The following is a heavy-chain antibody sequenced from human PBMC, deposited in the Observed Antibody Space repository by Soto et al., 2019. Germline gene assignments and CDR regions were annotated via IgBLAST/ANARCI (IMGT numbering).Heavy chain of an antibody. J-gene: IGHJ4*02. V-gene: IGHV6-1*01. Sequence: PSQTLSLTCAISGDSVSSNTAAWNWIRSSPSRGLEWLGRTYYRSNWRHDYAVSVKSRITVNPDTSKNHFSLQLNSVTHDDTAVYYCARGVAGSGFDLWGKGTLVTVSS. CDR3: ARGVAGSGFDL. D-gene: IGHD6-19*01. CDR2: TYYRSNWRH. CDR1: GDSVSSNTAA.